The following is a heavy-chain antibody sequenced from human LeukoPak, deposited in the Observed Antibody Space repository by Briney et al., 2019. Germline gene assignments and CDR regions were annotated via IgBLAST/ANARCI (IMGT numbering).Heavy chain of an antibody. CDR1: GFTFSSYA. J-gene: IGHJ4*02. CDR2: ISGSGGST. V-gene: IGHV3-23*01. CDR3: AKAESAIAVAGSLWDY. Sequence: GGSLRLSCAASGFTFSSYAMSWVRQAPGKGLEWVSAISGSGGSTYYADSVKGLFTISRDNSKNTLYLQMNSLRAEDTAVYYCAKAESAIAVAGSLWDYWGQGTLVTVSS. D-gene: IGHD6-19*01.